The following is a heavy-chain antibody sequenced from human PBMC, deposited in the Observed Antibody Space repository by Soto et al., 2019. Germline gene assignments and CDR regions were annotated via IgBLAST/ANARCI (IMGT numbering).Heavy chain of an antibody. V-gene: IGHV3-23*01. CDR2: ISGSGDRT. Sequence: GGSLRLSCAASGFTFSSYAMSWVRQAPGKGLEWVSAISGSGDRTYYADSVKGRFTISRDNSKSTLYLQMNSLRADDTAVYYCANWVEGTMVYFDYWGQGTLVTVSS. CDR1: GFTFSSYA. CDR3: ANWVEGTMVYFDY. D-gene: IGHD2-8*01. J-gene: IGHJ4*02.